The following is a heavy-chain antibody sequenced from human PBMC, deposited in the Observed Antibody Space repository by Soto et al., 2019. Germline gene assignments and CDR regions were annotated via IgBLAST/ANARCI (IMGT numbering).Heavy chain of an antibody. J-gene: IGHJ5*02. CDR1: GYTFSTYG. D-gene: IGHD1-1*01. CDR2: IGADNGDT. CDR3: ARDWKGAEGFDP. V-gene: IGHV1-18*01. Sequence: QVQLVQSGAEVKKPGASVKVSCKASGYTFSTYGFSWVRQAPGQGLEWMGWIGADNGDTNYAQHFQGRVNMTTDTSTTTSYMELRSLTSDDTAVYFCARDWKGAEGFDPWGQGTLVTVSS.